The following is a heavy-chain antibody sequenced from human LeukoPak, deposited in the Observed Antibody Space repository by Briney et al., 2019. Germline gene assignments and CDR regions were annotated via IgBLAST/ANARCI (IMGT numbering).Heavy chain of an antibody. V-gene: IGHV3-23*01. D-gene: IGHD6-19*01. J-gene: IGHJ4*02. Sequence: GGSLRLSCAASGFTFSSYAMSWVRQAPGKGLEWVSAISGSGGSTYYADSVKGRFTISRDNSKNTLYLQMNSLRAEDTAVYYCAKAPSRGGWFSRGDYWGQGTLVTVSS. CDR3: AKAPSRGGWFSRGDY. CDR2: ISGSGGST. CDR1: GFTFSSYA.